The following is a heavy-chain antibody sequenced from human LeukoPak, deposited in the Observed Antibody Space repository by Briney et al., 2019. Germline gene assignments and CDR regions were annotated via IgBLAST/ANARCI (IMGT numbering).Heavy chain of an antibody. D-gene: IGHD1-1*01. Sequence: PSESLSLTCSVSHGSIVTPNYFWGWIRQPPGKGLEFVASVQQTGFGYKSPSIRSRVAVSTDTSKNQFSLRLESVTAADTAVYYCVRGVSNDWYFDLWGSGTLVSISS. V-gene: IGHV4-39*07. CDR1: HGSIVTPNYF. J-gene: IGHJ2*01. CDR3: VRGVSNDWYFDL. CDR2: VQQTGFG.